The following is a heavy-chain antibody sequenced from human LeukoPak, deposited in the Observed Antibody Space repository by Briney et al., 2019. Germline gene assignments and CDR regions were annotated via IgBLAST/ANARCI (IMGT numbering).Heavy chain of an antibody. CDR3: ARGGYYNSGSFPDY. D-gene: IGHD3-10*01. CDR2: ISPYNGDT. V-gene: IGHV1-18*01. CDR1: GYTFTSFG. Sequence: ASVKVSCMASGYTFTSFGINWVRQAPGQGLEWMGRISPYNGDTHYAQNLQGRLTMTTDTSTSTAYMDLRSLISDDTAVYFCARGGYYNSGSFPDYWGQGTLVTVSS. J-gene: IGHJ4*02.